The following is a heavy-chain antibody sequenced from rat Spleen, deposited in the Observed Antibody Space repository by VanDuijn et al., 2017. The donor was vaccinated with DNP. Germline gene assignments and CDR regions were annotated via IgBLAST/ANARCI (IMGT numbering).Heavy chain of an antibody. V-gene: IGHV3-1*01. Sequence: EVQLQESGPGLVKPSQSLSLTCSVTGFSITSNYWAWIRKFPGNTVDWMVYINYSGSTGYNPSLRSLISITRDTSKNQFFLQLNSVTTEDTATYFCTRSDGYNYFDYWGQGVMVTVSS. D-gene: IGHD1-9*01. CDR1: GFSITSNY. CDR2: INYSGST. CDR3: TRSDGYNYFDY. J-gene: IGHJ2*01.